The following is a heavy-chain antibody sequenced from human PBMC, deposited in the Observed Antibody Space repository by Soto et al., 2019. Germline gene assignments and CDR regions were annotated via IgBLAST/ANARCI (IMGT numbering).Heavy chain of an antibody. D-gene: IGHD6-19*01. CDR2: IYYSGST. CDR1: GGSISSSSYY. J-gene: IGHJ6*02. Sequence: SETVSLTCTVSGGSISSSSYYWGWIRQPPGKGLEWIGSIYYSGSTYYNPSLKSRVTISVDTSKNQFSLKLSSVTAADTAVYYCARHVSGQWPYYYYGMDVWGQGTTVTVSS. CDR3: ARHVSGQWPYYYYGMDV. V-gene: IGHV4-39*01.